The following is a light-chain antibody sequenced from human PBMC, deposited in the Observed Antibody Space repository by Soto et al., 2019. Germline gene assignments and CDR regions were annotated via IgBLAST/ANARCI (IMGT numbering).Light chain of an antibody. J-gene: IGKJ1*01. Sequence: EIVLTQSPGTLSLSPGERATLSCRASQSVSSSYLAWYQQKPGQAPRLLIYGASSRATGIPDRFCGSGAGLDFALSGSTLEPEHLAVYYSQQYGSSRTFGQGTKVEIQ. CDR3: QQYGSSRT. CDR1: QSVSSSY. CDR2: GAS. V-gene: IGKV3-20*01.